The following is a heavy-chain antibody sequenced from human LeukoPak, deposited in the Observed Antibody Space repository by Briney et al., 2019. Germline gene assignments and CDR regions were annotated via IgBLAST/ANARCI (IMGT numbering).Heavy chain of an antibody. CDR1: GDSVTSTY. CDR3: ARESAGSLHDSTAAFHY. D-gene: IGHD2-8*02. J-gene: IGHJ4*02. V-gene: IGHV4-59*02. CDR2: VHHSESS. Sequence: PSETLSLTCSVSGDSVTSTYWSWIRQPPGKGLEWIAYVHHSESSNYNPSFRSRVTIPVDTSRNQFSLRLTSVTAADTAVYYCARESAGSLHDSTAAFHYWGQGILVIVSS.